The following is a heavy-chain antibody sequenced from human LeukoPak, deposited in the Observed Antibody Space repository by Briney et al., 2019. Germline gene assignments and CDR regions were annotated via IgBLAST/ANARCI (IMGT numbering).Heavy chain of an antibody. Sequence: SETLSLTCTVSGGSISSYFRSWIRQPPGKGLEWIGYIYYRGSTNYNPSLKSRVTISVDTPKNQFSLKLSSVTAADTAVYYCARDWGSSGGLGVGYWGQGTLVTVSS. V-gene: IGHV4-59*01. D-gene: IGHD6-19*01. CDR1: GGSISSYF. CDR3: ARDWGSSGGLGVGY. CDR2: IYYRGST. J-gene: IGHJ4*02.